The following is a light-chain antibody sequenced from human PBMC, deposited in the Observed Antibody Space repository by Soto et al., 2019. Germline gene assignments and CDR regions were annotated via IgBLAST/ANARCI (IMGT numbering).Light chain of an antibody. CDR2: AAS. CDR3: QQYDSSPLT. Sequence: EIVLTQSPGTLSLSPGERATLSCRASQSVSSSYLAWYQQKPGQAPRLLIYAASSRATGIPDRFSGSGSGTDFTLTISRLEPEDFAVYYCQQYDSSPLTFGPRTKVDIK. J-gene: IGKJ3*01. V-gene: IGKV3-20*01. CDR1: QSVSSSY.